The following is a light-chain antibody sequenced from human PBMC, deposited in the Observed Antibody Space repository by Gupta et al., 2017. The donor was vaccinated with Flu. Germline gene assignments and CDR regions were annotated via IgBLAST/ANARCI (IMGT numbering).Light chain of an antibody. CDR2: DVS. CDR3: CSYAGSYTFV. CDR1: GSDVGGYNY. V-gene: IGLV2-11*01. Sequence: QSALTQPRSVSGSPGQSVPISCTGTGSDVGGYNYVSWYRQHPGKAPKLIVSDVSKRPSGVPDRFSGSKSGNTASLTISGLQADDEADYYCCSYAGSYTFVFGGGTQLTVL. J-gene: IGLJ2*01.